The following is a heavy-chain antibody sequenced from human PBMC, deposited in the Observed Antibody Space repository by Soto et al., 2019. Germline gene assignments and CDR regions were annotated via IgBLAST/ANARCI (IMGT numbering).Heavy chain of an antibody. CDR3: ATGSFTSTGGRIGYHYNAMDV. CDR1: GGTFSSHS. J-gene: IGHJ6*02. Sequence: SVKVSCKFSGGTFSSHSINWVRQAPGQGLEWMGGIIPIFGPANFAKKFQGRVTITADESTTTAYMGLSSLTSEDTAVYYCATGSFTSTGGRIGYHYNAMDVWGQGTTVTVSS. V-gene: IGHV1-69*13. CDR2: IIPIFGPA. D-gene: IGHD1-1*01.